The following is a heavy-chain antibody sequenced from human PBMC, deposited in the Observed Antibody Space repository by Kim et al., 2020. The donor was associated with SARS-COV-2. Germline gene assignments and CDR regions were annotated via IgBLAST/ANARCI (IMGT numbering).Heavy chain of an antibody. CDR1: GYSFTSYW. CDR2: IYPGDSDT. Sequence: GESLKISCKGSGYSFTSYWIGWVRQMPGKGLEWMGIIYPGDSDTRYSPSFQGQVTISADKSISTAYLQWSSLKASDTAMYYCARQGRSSGWPYYYYYGMDVWGQGTTVTVSS. D-gene: IGHD6-19*01. J-gene: IGHJ6*02. CDR3: ARQGRSSGWPYYYYYGMDV. V-gene: IGHV5-51*01.